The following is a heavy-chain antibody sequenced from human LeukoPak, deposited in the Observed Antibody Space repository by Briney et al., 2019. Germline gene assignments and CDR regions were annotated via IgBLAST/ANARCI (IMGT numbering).Heavy chain of an antibody. CDR3: AREINDYIWGSYRTNYFDY. CDR2: ISSSSSYI. J-gene: IGHJ4*02. D-gene: IGHD3-16*02. V-gene: IGHV3-21*01. Sequence: GGSLRLSCAASGFTFSSYSMDWVRQAPGKGLEWVSSISSSSSYIYYADSVKGRFTISRDNAKNSLYLKMNSLRAEDTAVYYCAREINDYIWGSYRTNYFDYWGQGTLVTVSS. CDR1: GFTFSSYS.